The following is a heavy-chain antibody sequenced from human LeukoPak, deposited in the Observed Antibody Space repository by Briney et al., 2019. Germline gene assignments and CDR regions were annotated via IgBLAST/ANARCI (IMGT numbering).Heavy chain of an antibody. CDR3: ARDGAARPGYCMDV. CDR2: VYYSGRS. CDR1: NGSISSSSYY. J-gene: IGHJ6*03. V-gene: IGHV4-39*07. D-gene: IGHD6-6*01. Sequence: SETLSLTCTVSNGSISSSSYYWGWIRQPPGEGLEWIGSVYYSGRSHYNPSLKSRVTISVDTSKNQFSLRLSSVTAADTAVYYCARDGAARPGYCMDVWGKGTTVTVSS.